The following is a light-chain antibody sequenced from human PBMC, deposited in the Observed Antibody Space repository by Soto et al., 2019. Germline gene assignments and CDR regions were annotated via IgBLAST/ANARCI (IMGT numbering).Light chain of an antibody. Sequence: EIVLTQSPGTLSLSPGERATLSCRASQSVSSSYLAWYQQKPGQAPRLLVYGASSRATGIPVRFSGSGSATAFTLTISRLEPEDFAVYFCQQHGSSPRTFGQGTKVEIK. V-gene: IGKV3-20*01. J-gene: IGKJ1*01. CDR2: GAS. CDR1: QSVSSSY. CDR3: QQHGSSPRT.